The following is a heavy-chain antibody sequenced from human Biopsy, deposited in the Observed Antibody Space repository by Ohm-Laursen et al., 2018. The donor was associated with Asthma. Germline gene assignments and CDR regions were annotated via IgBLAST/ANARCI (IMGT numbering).Heavy chain of an antibody. CDR1: GGSFSGYY. J-gene: IGHJ5*02. CDR2: INNSGST. D-gene: IGHD2-2*01. Sequence: SDTLSLTCAVYGGSFSGYYWSWIRQPPGKGLEWIGEINNSGSTNYNPSLKSRVTISVDTSKNQFSLKLSSVTAADTAVYYCARAGQCSSTSCYNPGWFDPWGQGTLVTVSS. CDR3: ARAGQCSSTSCYNPGWFDP. V-gene: IGHV4-34*01.